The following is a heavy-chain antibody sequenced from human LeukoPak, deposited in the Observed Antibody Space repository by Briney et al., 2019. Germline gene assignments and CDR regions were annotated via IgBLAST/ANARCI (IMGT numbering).Heavy chain of an antibody. Sequence: SETLSLTCTVSGGSISSYYWSWIRQPPGKGLEWIGYIYYSGSTNYNPSLKSRVTISVDTSKNQFSLKLSSVTAADTAVYYCAGLGYSSSSGQNWFDPWGQGTLVTVSS. CDR3: AGLGYSSSSGQNWFDP. CDR2: IYYSGST. D-gene: IGHD6-13*01. V-gene: IGHV4-59*01. CDR1: GGSISSYY. J-gene: IGHJ5*02.